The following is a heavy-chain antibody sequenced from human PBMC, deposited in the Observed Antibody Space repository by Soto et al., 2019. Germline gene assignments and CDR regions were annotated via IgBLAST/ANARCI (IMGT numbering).Heavy chain of an antibody. Sequence: GGSLRLSCAAPGFTFSSYSMNWVRQAPGKGLEWVSSISSSSGCIYYADHVEGRFSISGDNRDLHSYLQMHSSGVAGTAVYYSAKDKRPFRSGLIWQYFEYWGQGSLVTVSS. D-gene: IGHD3-10*01. J-gene: IGHJ4*02. V-gene: IGHV3-21*01. CDR1: GFTFSSYS. CDR3: AKDKRPFRSGLIWQYFEY. CDR2: ISSSSGCI.